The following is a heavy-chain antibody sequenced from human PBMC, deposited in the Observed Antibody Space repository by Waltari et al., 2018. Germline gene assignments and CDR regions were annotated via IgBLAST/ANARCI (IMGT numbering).Heavy chain of an antibody. D-gene: IGHD6-19*01. CDR3: ARDTSYSSGWYTL. Sequence: EVQLVESGGGLVKPGGSLRLSCAASGFTFSSYSMNWVRQAPGKGLEWVSSISSSSSYIYYADSVKGRFTISRDNAKNSLYLQMNSLRAEDTAVYYCARDTSYSSGWYTLWGQGTLVTVSS. V-gene: IGHV3-21*01. CDR2: ISSSSSYI. J-gene: IGHJ4*02. CDR1: GFTFSSYS.